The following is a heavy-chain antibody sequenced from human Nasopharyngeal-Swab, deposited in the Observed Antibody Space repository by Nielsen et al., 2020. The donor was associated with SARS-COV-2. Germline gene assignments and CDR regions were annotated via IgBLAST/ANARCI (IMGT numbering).Heavy chain of an antibody. V-gene: IGHV3-21*01. Sequence: GGSLRLSGAASGFTNRTYSKYRVRQAPGKGLEWVSTISGRTTYIYYADSMKGRFTISRDNAKNSLYLQMSSLRAEDTAIYYCARGGQQPLWGQGTLVTVSS. CDR3: ARGGQQPL. CDR1: GFTNRTYS. CDR2: ISGRTTYI. J-gene: IGHJ4*02. D-gene: IGHD6-13*01.